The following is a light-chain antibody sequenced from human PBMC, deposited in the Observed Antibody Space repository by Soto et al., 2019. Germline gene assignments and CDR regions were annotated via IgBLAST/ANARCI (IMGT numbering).Light chain of an antibody. V-gene: IGLV2-8*01. J-gene: IGLJ1*01. CDR1: KNDIGVYDF. Sequence: QSALTQPPSASGSPGQSVTISCTGTKNDIGVYDFVSWYQHHPGKAPRLIIYEVVQRPSGVPDRFSGSKSGNTASLTVSGLQAEDEADYYCLSYAGTAYVFGTRTKVTVL. CDR2: EVV. CDR3: LSYAGTAYV.